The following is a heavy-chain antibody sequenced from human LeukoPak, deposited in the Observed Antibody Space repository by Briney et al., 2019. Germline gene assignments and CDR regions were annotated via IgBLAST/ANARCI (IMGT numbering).Heavy chain of an antibody. CDR2: IYYSGST. D-gene: IGHD2-2*01. CDR1: GASISSITYY. CDR3: ASYHSTWGLNY. J-gene: IGHJ4*02. V-gene: IGHV4-39*01. Sequence: PSETLSLTCTVSGASISSITYYWGWIRQPPGKGLEWIGSIYYSGSTYYTTSLKSRVTISIDTSNNQFSLKLTSVTAADTAVYYCASYHSTWGLNYWGQGTLVTVSS.